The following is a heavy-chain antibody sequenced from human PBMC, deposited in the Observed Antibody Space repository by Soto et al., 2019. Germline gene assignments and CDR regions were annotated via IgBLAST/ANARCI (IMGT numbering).Heavy chain of an antibody. CDR1: GGSISSYY. J-gene: IGHJ4*02. CDR2: IYYSGST. V-gene: IGHV4-59*01. D-gene: IGHD4-17*01. CDR3: ARIMTTRFYYFDY. Sequence: SETLSLTCTVSGGSISSYYWSRIRQPPGKGLEWIGYIYYSGSTNYNPSLKSRVTISVDTSKNQFSLKLSSVTAADTAVYYCARIMTTRFYYFDYWGQGTLVTVSS.